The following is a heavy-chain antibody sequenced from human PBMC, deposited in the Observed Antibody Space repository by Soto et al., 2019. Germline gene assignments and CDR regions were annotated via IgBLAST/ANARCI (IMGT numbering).Heavy chain of an antibody. CDR2: ISSSSGTI. D-gene: IGHD3-22*01. V-gene: IGHV3-48*02. J-gene: IGHJ3*02. CDR1: GFTFNGYS. CDR3: AHMIVLVNDAFDM. Sequence: GGSLRLSCAASGFTFNGYSMNWVRQAPGKGLEWVSYISSSSGTIHYADSVKGRFTISRDNGKNSLYLQMNSLRDEDTAVYYCAHMIVLVNDAFDMWGQGTMVTVSS.